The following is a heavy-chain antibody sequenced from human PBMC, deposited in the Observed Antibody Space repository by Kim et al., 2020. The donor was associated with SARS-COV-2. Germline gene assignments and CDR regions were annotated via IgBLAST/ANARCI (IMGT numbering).Heavy chain of an antibody. CDR1: GGSFSGYY. V-gene: IGHV4-34*01. CDR3: ATLPPGYSSSWYIRYYGM. D-gene: IGHD6-13*01. CDR2: INHSGST. Sequence: SETLSLTCAVYGGSFSGYYWSWIRQPPGKGLEWIGEINHSGSTNYNPSLKSRVTISVDTSKNQFSLKLSSVTAADTAVYYCATLPPGYSSSWYIRYYGM. J-gene: IGHJ6*01.